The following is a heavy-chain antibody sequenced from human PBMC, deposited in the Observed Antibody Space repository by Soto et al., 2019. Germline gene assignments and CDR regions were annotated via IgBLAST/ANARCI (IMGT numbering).Heavy chain of an antibody. CDR3: ARTIVFPDYGDSYFDY. Sequence: QVTLKESGPVLVKPTETLTLTCTVSGFSLSNARMGVSWIRHPPGTALEWLAHIFSNDEKSYSTSLTSRLTISKDTSKSLVVLTMTNMDPVDTATYYCARTIVFPDYGDSYFDYWVQGTLVTVSS. CDR1: GFSLSNARMG. D-gene: IGHD4-17*01. CDR2: IFSNDEK. V-gene: IGHV2-26*01. J-gene: IGHJ4*02.